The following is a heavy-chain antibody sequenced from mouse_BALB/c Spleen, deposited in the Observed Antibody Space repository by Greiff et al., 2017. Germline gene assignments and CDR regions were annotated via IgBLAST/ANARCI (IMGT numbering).Heavy chain of an antibody. CDR1: GFSLTSYG. J-gene: IGHJ4*01. CDR3: ARDRGYGSRGAMDY. CDR2: IWAGGST. D-gene: IGHD1-1*01. Sequence: VQGVESGPGLVAPSQSLSITCTVSGFSLTSYGVHWVRQPPGKGLEWLGVIWAGGSTNYNSALMSRLSISKDNSKSQVFLKMNSLQTDDTAMYYCARDRGYGSRGAMDYWGQGTSVTVSS. V-gene: IGHV2-9*02.